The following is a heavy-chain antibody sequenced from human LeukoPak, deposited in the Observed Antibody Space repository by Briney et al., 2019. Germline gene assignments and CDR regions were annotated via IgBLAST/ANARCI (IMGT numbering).Heavy chain of an antibody. Sequence: PGGSLRLSCAASGFTFSSYSMDWVRQAPGQGLEWVSSISSSSSYIYYADSVKGRFTISRDNAKNSLYLQMNSLRAEDTAVYYCARDLGSYYGMDVWGQGTTVTVSS. CDR2: ISSSSSYI. CDR3: ARDLGSYYGMDV. D-gene: IGHD3-10*01. V-gene: IGHV3-21*01. CDR1: GFTFSSYS. J-gene: IGHJ6*02.